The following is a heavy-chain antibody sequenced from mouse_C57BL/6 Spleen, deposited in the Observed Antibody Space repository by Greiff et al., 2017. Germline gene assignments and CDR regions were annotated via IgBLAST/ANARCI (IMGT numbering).Heavy chain of an antibody. CDR1: GFTFTDYY. J-gene: IGHJ1*03. V-gene: IGHV7-3*01. CDR3: ARLYGNYVWYFDV. Sequence: EVKLMESGGGLVQPGGSLSLSCAASGFTFTDYYMSWVRQPPGKALEWLGFIRNKANGYTTEYSASVKGRFTISRYNSQSILYLQMNALRAEDRATYYFARLYGNYVWYFDVWGTGTTVTVSS. D-gene: IGHD2-1*01. CDR2: IRNKANGYTT.